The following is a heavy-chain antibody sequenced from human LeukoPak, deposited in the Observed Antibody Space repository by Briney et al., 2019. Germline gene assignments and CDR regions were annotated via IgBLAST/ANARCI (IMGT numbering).Heavy chain of an antibody. D-gene: IGHD2-2*01. V-gene: IGHV3-30*02. CDR2: IRYDGSNK. Sequence: GGSLRLSCGASGFTFSNYGMHWVRQAPDKGLEWVTFIRYDGSNKYYADSVKGRFSIPRDNSKNTLYLQMNSLKTEDTAVYYCTTDPDGSTPIYLYYYYMDVWGKGTTVTVSS. CDR1: GFTFSNYG. J-gene: IGHJ6*03. CDR3: TTDPDGSTPIYLYYYYMDV.